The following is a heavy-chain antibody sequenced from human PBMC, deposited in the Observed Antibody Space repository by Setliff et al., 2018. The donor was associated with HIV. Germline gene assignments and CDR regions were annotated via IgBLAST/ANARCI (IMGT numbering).Heavy chain of an antibody. V-gene: IGHV1-8*02. Sequence: ASVKVSCKASGYTFTNSDINWVRQATGQGLEWMGWMNPKSGNTGYAQRFQGRVTIARDTSGSTAYMELGNLRSDATAVYYCARRGYSYDTSGYSGWGQGTLVTVSS. D-gene: IGHD3-22*01. J-gene: IGHJ4*02. CDR1: GYTFTNSD. CDR3: ARRGYSYDTSGYSG. CDR2: MNPKSGNT.